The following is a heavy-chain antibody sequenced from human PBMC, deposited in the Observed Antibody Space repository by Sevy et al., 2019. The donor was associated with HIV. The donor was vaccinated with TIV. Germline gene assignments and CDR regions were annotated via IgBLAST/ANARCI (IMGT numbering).Heavy chain of an antibody. D-gene: IGHD3-22*01. V-gene: IGHV1-8*01. CDR3: ARISYYYDSSGYYQPFDAFDI. CDR2: MNPNSGST. Sequence: ASVKVSCKASGYTFTSYDINWVRQATGQGLEWMGWMNPNSGSTGYAQKFQDRVTMTRNTSISTAYMELSSLRSEDTAVYYCARISYYYDSSGYYQPFDAFDIWGQGTMVTVSS. CDR1: GYTFTSYD. J-gene: IGHJ3*02.